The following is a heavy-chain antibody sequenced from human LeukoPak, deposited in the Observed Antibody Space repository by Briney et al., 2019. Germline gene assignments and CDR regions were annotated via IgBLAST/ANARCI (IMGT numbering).Heavy chain of an antibody. CDR2: INDSGYT. D-gene: IGHD1-14*01. J-gene: IGHJ4*02. CDR3: ARGPDHAKVGY. V-gene: IGHV4-34*01. CDR1: GGSFSGYY. Sequence: PSETLSLTCAVYGGSFSGYYWTWIRQPPEKGLEWIGEINDSGYTDYNTSLKSRLTISIDTTKNQFSLKLSSVTAADTAVYYCARGPDHAKVGYWGQGTLVTVSS.